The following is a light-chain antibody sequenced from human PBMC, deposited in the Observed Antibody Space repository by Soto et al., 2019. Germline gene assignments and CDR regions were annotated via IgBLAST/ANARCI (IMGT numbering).Light chain of an antibody. CDR2: DAS. V-gene: IGKV3-11*01. J-gene: IGKJ4*01. CDR1: QSVSSS. Sequence: EIVLTQSPITLSLSPGERATLSCRASQSVSSSLAWYQQKPGQAPRLLIYDASNRATGIPARFSGSGSGTDFTLTISRLEPEDFAVYYCQQYGGSPLVTFGGGTKVEIK. CDR3: QQYGGSPLVT.